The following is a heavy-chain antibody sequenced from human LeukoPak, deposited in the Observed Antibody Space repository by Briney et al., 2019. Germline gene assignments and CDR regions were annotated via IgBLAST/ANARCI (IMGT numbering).Heavy chain of an antibody. D-gene: IGHD3-9*01. Sequence: ASVKVSCKASGYTFTGYYMHWVRQAPGQGLEWMGWINPNSGGTNYAQKFQGRVTMTRDTSISTAYMELSRLRSDDTAAYYCARVLALDWLLFDAFDIWGQGTMVTVSS. V-gene: IGHV1-2*02. CDR2: INPNSGGT. CDR1: GYTFTGYY. CDR3: ARVLALDWLLFDAFDI. J-gene: IGHJ3*02.